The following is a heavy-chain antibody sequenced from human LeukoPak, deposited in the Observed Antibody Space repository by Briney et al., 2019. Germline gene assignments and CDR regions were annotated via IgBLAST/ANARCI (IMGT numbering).Heavy chain of an antibody. CDR2: ISSSGSGGNT. D-gene: IGHD3-16*01. Sequence: GGSLRLSCAASGVTLSNYAMSWARQAPGKGLEWVSGISSSGSGGNTYNADSVKGRFTISRDNSKNTLYLEMSSLRVEDTAIYYCAKWPEGAMDYFDYWGQGTLVTVSS. CDR1: GVTLSNYA. V-gene: IGHV3-23*01. J-gene: IGHJ4*02. CDR3: AKWPEGAMDYFDY.